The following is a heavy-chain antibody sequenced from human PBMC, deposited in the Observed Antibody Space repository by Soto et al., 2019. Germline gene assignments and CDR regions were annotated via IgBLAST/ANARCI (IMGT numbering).Heavy chain of an antibody. CDR3: ARMTETTDAYFDY. Sequence: GASVKVSCKASGYTFTYCSLHWLQQAPGQGLERMRWMTLNSGNTSYAQKFQGRVTMARNTSINTAYMELSSLRSEDSAVYYCARMTETTDAYFDYWGQGALVTVSS. CDR2: MTLNSGNT. J-gene: IGHJ4*02. V-gene: IGHV1-8*02. CDR1: GYTFTYCS. D-gene: IGHD1-7*01.